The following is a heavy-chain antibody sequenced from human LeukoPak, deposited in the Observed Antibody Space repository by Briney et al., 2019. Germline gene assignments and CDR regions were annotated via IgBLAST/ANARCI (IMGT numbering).Heavy chain of an antibody. J-gene: IGHJ4*02. V-gene: IGHV4-59*01. Sequence: PSETLSLTCTVSGGSISSYYWSWIRQPPGKGLEWIGYIYYSGSTNYNPSLKSRVTISVDTSKNQFSLKLSSVTAADTAVYYCARVAAAGTFLDYWGQGTLVTVSS. D-gene: IGHD6-13*01. CDR3: ARVAAAGTFLDY. CDR1: GGSISSYY. CDR2: IYYSGST.